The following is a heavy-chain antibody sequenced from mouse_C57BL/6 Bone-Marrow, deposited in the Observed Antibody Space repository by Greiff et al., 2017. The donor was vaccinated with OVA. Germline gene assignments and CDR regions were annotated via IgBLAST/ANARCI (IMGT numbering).Heavy chain of an antibody. CDR2: IYPGSGST. CDR1: GYTFTSYW. J-gene: IGHJ4*01. Sequence: QVQLQQPGAELVKPGASVKLSCPASGYTFTSYWITWVQQTPGQGLEWIGDIYPGSGSTNYNEQFKSKATLTVDKSSSTAFMQLSSLTSEDSAVYCCARALSTTGVAYWGQGTSVTVSS. D-gene: IGHD1-1*01. CDR3: ARALSTTGVAY. V-gene: IGHV1-55*01.